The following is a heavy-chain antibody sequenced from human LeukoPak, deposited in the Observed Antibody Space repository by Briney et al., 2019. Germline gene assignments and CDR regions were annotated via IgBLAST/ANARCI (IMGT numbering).Heavy chain of an antibody. CDR3: ARDNTYMFDY. Sequence: GGSLRLSCAASGFSFSSYWMNWVGRPPGKGRVWVAHINTDGRTTTYADSVKGRFTVARDNAKNTLYLEMNRLRAEDTAVYYCARDNTYMFDYWGQGTQVTVSS. D-gene: IGHD2-2*02. CDR2: INTDGRTT. J-gene: IGHJ4*02. V-gene: IGHV3-74*01. CDR1: GFSFSSYW.